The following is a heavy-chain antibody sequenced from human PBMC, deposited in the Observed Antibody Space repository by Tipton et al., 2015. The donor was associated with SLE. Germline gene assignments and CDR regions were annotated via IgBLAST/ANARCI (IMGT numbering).Heavy chain of an antibody. D-gene: IGHD6-13*01. V-gene: IGHV4-30-2*01. CDR3: ARDATQIAAARWGNYYMDV. Sequence: TLSLTCTVSGGSISSGGYSWSWIRQPPGKGLEWIGEIYHSGSTNYNPSLKSRVTISVDKSKNQFSLKLSSVTAADTAGYYCARDATQIAAARWGNYYMDVWGKGTTVPVSS. J-gene: IGHJ6*03. CDR2: IYHSGST. CDR1: GGSISSGGYS.